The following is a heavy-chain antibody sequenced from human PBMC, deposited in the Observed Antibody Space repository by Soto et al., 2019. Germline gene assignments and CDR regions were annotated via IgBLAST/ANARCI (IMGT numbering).Heavy chain of an antibody. Sequence: GGSLRLSCAASGFTFGYYAMQWVRQAPGKGLEWVSAISWNSGSIDYADSVKGRFTISRDNAKNSLYLQMNSLRAEDTALYYCAKSHTTSGWYVTTDYWGQGTRVTVSS. D-gene: IGHD6-19*01. CDR2: ISWNSGSI. CDR1: GFTFGYYA. J-gene: IGHJ4*02. V-gene: IGHV3-9*01. CDR3: AKSHTTSGWYVTTDY.